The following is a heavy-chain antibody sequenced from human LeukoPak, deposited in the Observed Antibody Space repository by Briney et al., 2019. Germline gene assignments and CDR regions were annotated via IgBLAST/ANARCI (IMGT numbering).Heavy chain of an antibody. CDR1: GFTFSSYA. CDR3: ARDTKPSDY. CDR2: ISGSGGST. J-gene: IGHJ4*02. V-gene: IGHV3-23*01. Sequence: GGPLRLSCAASGFTFSSYAMSWVRQAPGKGLEWVSAISGSGGSTYYADSVKGRFTISRDNAKNSLYLQMNSLRAEDTAVYYCARDTKPSDYWGQGTLVTVSS.